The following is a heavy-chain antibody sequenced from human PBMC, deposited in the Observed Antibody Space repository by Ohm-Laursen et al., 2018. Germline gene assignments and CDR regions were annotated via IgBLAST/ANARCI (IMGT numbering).Heavy chain of an antibody. CDR1: RFTFSAYY. J-gene: IGHJ4*02. D-gene: IGHD3-10*01. V-gene: IGHV3-11*01. CDR3: ARESRIYYYGSGSYYSD. CDR2: ISDSGSTI. Sequence: GSLRLSCAASRFTFSAYYMTWIRQAPGKGLECVSYISDSGSTIYYADSVKGRFTISRDNAKNSLYLQMNSLRAEDTAVYYCARESRIYYYGSGSYYSDWGQGTLVTVSS.